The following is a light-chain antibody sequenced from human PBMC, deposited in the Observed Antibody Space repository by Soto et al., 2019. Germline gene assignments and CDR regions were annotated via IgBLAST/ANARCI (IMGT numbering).Light chain of an antibody. J-gene: IGKJ4*01. V-gene: IGKV1-16*02. Sequence: DIQMTQSPSSLSASVGDTVTITCRASQGISNFLAWFQQKPGKAPKSLIYGAPSLQSGVPSKFSGSGSDTDFTLTISSLQPEDSATYFCQQYHSYPVTFGGGTKVEIK. CDR1: QGISNF. CDR2: GAP. CDR3: QQYHSYPVT.